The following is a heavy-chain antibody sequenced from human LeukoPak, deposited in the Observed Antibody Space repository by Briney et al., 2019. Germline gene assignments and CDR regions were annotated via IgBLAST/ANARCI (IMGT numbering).Heavy chain of an antibody. Sequence: PGGSLRLSCAASGFIFSSYGMHWVRQAPDKGLEWVAFTRYDGSRKYYADSVKGRFTISRDNSKNTLYLQMNSLRAEDTAVYYCARESPSTYDFWSGYYGGYDYYYMDVWGKGTTVTVSS. D-gene: IGHD3-3*01. V-gene: IGHV3-30*02. J-gene: IGHJ6*03. CDR3: ARESPSTYDFWSGYYGGYDYYYMDV. CDR1: GFIFSSYG. CDR2: TRYDGSRK.